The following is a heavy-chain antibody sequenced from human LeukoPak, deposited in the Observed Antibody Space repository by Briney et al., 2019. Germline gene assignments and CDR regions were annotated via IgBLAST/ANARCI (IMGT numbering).Heavy chain of an antibody. V-gene: IGHV3-30*03. CDR2: ISYDGSNK. J-gene: IGHJ4*02. Sequence: GGSLRLSCVASGFTFSDYSMNWVRQAPGKGLEWVAVISYDGSNKYYADSVKGRFTISRDNSKNTLYLQMNSLRAEDTAVYYCARGSCHDYWGQGTLVTVSS. D-gene: IGHD1-26*01. CDR3: ARGSCHDY. CDR1: GFTFSDYS.